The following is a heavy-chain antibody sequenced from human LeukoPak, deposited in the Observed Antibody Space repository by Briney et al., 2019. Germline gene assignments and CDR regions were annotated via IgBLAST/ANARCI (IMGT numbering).Heavy chain of an antibody. CDR1: EFTFSDYF. J-gene: IGHJ4*02. CDR2: ISYNGDTI. D-gene: IGHD6-13*01. V-gene: IGHV3-11*01. CDR3: ARLGIITAAGSNDY. Sequence: GGSLRLSCAASEFTFSDYFMSWIRQAPGKGLEWVSYISYNGDTIYYADSVKGRFTVSRDNAKNSLYLQMNSLRAEDTAVYYCARLGIITAAGSNDYWGQGTLVTVSS.